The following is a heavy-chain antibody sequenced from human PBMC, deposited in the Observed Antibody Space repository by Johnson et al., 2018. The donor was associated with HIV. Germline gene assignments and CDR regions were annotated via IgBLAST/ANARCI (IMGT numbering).Heavy chain of an antibody. J-gene: IGHJ3*02. CDR3: ARAPYYDILTGYYPGALDI. CDR1: GFTFSSYD. D-gene: IGHD3-9*01. Sequence: VQLVESGGGLVQPGGSLRLSCAASGFTFSSYDMHWVRQATGKGLEWVSAIGTAGDTYYPGSVKGRFTISRENAKNSLYLQMNSLRAGDTAVYYCARAPYYDILTGYYPGALDIWGQGTMVTVSS. V-gene: IGHV3-13*01. CDR2: IGTAGDT.